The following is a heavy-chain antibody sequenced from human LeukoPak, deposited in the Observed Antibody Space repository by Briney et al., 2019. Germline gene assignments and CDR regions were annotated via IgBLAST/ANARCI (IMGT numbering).Heavy chain of an antibody. V-gene: IGHV3-9*03. CDR1: GFTFDDYA. Sequence: GRSLRLSCAASGFTFDDYAMHWVRHAPGKGLEWVSGISWNRGSIGYADSVKGRFTISRDNAKNSLYLQMNSLRAEEMAWYYWAKDYSSGWYGGGLDYWGQGTLVTVSS. CDR3: AKDYSSGWYGGGLDY. D-gene: IGHD6-19*01. CDR2: ISWNRGSI. J-gene: IGHJ4*02.